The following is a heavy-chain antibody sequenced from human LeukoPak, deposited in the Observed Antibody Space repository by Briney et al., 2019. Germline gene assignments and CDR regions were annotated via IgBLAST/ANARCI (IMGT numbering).Heavy chain of an antibody. D-gene: IGHD6-13*01. V-gene: IGHV3-21*01. CDR1: GFTVSNNY. CDR3: ASVGMYSSSWLGAFDI. J-gene: IGHJ3*02. Sequence: GGSLRLSCAASGFTVSNNYMSWVRQAPGKGLEWVSSISSSSSYIYYADSVKGRFTISRDNAKNSLYLQMNSLRAEDTAVYYCASVGMYSSSWLGAFDIWGQGTMVTVSS. CDR2: ISSSSSYI.